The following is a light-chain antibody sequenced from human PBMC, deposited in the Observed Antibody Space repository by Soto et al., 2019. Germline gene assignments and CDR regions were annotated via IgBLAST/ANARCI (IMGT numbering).Light chain of an antibody. CDR3: CSYAGSSTFVV. J-gene: IGLJ2*01. Sequence: QSVLTQPASVSGSPGQSITISCTGTSSDVGSYNLVSWYQQHPGKAPKLMIYEGSKRPSGVSNRFSGSKSGNTASLKISGLQAEDEADYYCCSYAGSSTFVVFGGGTKVTVL. V-gene: IGLV2-23*01. CDR2: EGS. CDR1: SSDVGSYNL.